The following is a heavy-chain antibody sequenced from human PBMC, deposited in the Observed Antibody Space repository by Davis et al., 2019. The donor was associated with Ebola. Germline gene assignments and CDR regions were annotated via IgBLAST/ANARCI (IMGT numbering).Heavy chain of an antibody. V-gene: IGHV3-7*03. J-gene: IGHJ6*03. CDR2: IKQDGSEK. CDR3: ARPASDYSNYGALYYYYYMDV. Sequence: GESLKISCAASGFTFSSYSMNWVRQAPGKGLEWVANIKQDGSEKYYVDSVKGRFTISRDNAKNSLYLQMNSLRAEDTAVYYCARPASDYSNYGALYYYYYMDVWGKGTTVTVSS. CDR1: GFTFSSYS. D-gene: IGHD4-11*01.